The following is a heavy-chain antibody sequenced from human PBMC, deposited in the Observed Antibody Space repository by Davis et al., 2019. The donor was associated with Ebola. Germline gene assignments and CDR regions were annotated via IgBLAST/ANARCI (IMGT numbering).Heavy chain of an antibody. V-gene: IGHV1-18*01. D-gene: IGHD3-9*01. Sequence: ASVKVSCKASGYTFTSYGISWVRQAPGQGLEWMGWISAYNGNTNYAQKLQGRVTMTTDTSTSTAYMELRSLRSDDTAVYYCARAQYYDILTAGDNWFDPWGQGTLVTVSS. CDR1: GYTFTSYG. CDR3: ARAQYYDILTAGDNWFDP. J-gene: IGHJ5*02. CDR2: ISAYNGNT.